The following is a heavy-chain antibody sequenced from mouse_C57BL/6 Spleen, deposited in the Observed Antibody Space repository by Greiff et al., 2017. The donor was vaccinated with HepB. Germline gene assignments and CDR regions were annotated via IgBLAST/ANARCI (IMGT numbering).Heavy chain of an antibody. Sequence: EVMLVESGGGLVQPGGSLSLSCAASGFTFTDYYMSWVRQPPGKALEWLGFIRNKANGYTTEYSASVKGRFTISRDNSQSILYLQMNALRAEDSATYYCASSRGLPAWFAYWGQGTLVTVSA. CDR3: ASSRGLPAWFAY. CDR1: GFTFTDYY. J-gene: IGHJ3*01. D-gene: IGHD2-2*01. V-gene: IGHV7-3*01. CDR2: IRNKANGYTT.